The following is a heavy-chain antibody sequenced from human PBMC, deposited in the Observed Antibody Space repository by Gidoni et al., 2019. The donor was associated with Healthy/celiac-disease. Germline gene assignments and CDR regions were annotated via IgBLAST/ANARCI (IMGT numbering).Heavy chain of an antibody. D-gene: IGHD4-17*01. CDR3: AGNGRATVTSNYYFDY. V-gene: IGHV1-69*02. CDR2: IIPILGIA. Sequence: QVQLVQSGAEVKKPGSSVKVSCKASGGTFSSYTISWVRQAPGQGLEWMGRIIPILGIANYAQKFQGRVTITADKSTSTAYMELSSLRSEDTAVYYCAGNGRATVTSNYYFDYWGQGTLVTVSS. J-gene: IGHJ4*02. CDR1: GGTFSSYT.